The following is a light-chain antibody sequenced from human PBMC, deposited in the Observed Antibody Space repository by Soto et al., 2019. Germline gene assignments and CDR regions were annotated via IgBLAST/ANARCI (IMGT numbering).Light chain of an antibody. CDR3: LQHNSYPLT. V-gene: IGKV1-12*01. J-gene: IGKJ5*01. CDR1: QGISSW. Sequence: DIQRTQYQSSVSASVGDRVTITCRASQGISSWLDWYQQKPGKAPNLLIYGASSLQSGVPSRFSGSGSGTEFTLTISSLQPEDFATYYCLQHNSYPLTFGQGTRLEI. CDR2: GAS.